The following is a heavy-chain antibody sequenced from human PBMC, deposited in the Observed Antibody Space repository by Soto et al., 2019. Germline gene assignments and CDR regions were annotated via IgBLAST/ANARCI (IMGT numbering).Heavy chain of an antibody. V-gene: IGHV3-30*18. J-gene: IGHJ4*02. CDR2: ISYDGSNQ. CDR1: GLTFSRAG. CDR3: AKDNGNHYCDD. Sequence: GGSLRLSCEASGLTFSRAGMHWVRQAPGKGLEWVALISYDGSNQNYADSVRGRFTISKDDSKNTLYLQMDSLRPEDTAVYFCAKDNGNHYCDDWGQGTLVTVSS. D-gene: IGHD1-20*01.